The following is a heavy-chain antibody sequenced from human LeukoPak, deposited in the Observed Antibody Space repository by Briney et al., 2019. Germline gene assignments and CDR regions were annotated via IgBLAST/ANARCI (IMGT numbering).Heavy chain of an antibody. CDR2: IYTSGST. J-gene: IGHJ4*02. CDR1: GGSISSNY. V-gene: IGHV4-4*07. CDR3: ARDSGSYNFDY. D-gene: IGHD3-10*01. Sequence: SETLSLSCTVSGGSISSNYWSWIRQPAGKGLEWIGRIYTSGSTNYNPSLKSRVTMSVDTSKNQVSLKLSSVTAADTAVYYCARDSGSYNFDYWGQGTLVTVSS.